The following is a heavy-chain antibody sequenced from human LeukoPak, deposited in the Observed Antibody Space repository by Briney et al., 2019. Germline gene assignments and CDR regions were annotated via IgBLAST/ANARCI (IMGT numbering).Heavy chain of an antibody. J-gene: IGHJ4*02. D-gene: IGHD6-6*01. CDR1: GGSISSYY. V-gene: IGHV4-59*08. CDR3: ARAHSRSSFDY. Sequence: PSETLPLTCTVSGGSISSYYWSWIRQPPGQGLEWIGYVYYSGSTNYNPSLKSRVTISIDTSKNQFSLTLNSVTAADTAVYYCARAHSRSSFDYWGLGTLVTVSS. CDR2: VYYSGST.